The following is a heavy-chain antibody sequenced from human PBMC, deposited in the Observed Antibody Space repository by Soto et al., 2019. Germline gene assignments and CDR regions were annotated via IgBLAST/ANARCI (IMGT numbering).Heavy chain of an antibody. CDR1: GFTFSSYW. CDR2: IKQDGSEK. V-gene: IGHV3-7*03. J-gene: IGHJ3*02. Sequence: EVQLVESGGGLVQPGGSLRLSCAASGFTFSSYWMSWVRQAPGKGLEWVANIKQDGSEKYYVDSVKGRFTISRDNAKNSLYLQMNSLRAEDTAVYYCARGSSSITAVAFDIWGQGTMVTVSS. D-gene: IGHD6-6*01. CDR3: ARGSSSITAVAFDI.